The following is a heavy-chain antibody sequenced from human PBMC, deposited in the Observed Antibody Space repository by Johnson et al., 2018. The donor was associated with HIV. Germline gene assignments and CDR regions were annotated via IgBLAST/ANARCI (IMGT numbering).Heavy chain of an antibody. J-gene: IGHJ3*02. CDR2: IKQDGSEK. D-gene: IGHD6-19*01. Sequence: EVQLVESGGGLVQPGGSLRLSCAASGFTFSSYWMSWVRQAPGKGLEWVANIKQDGSEKYYVDSVKGRFTISRDNGKNSLYLQMNSLRAEDTAVYYCAKGGGSGWSDAFDIWGQGTMVTVSS. V-gene: IGHV3-7*03. CDR3: AKGGGSGWSDAFDI. CDR1: GFTFSSYW.